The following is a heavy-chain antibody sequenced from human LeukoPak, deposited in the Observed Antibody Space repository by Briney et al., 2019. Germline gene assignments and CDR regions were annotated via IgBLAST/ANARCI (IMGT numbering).Heavy chain of an antibody. CDR3: ARVVDPSFDI. V-gene: IGHV3-30*04. J-gene: IGHJ3*02. Sequence: GRSLRLSCAASGFTFSSYAMHWVRQAPGKGLEWVAVISYDGSNKYYADSVKGRFTISRDNSKNTLYLQMNSLRAEDTAVYYCARVVDPSFDIWGQGTMVTVSS. CDR1: GFTFSSYA. CDR2: ISYDGSNK. D-gene: IGHD1-26*01.